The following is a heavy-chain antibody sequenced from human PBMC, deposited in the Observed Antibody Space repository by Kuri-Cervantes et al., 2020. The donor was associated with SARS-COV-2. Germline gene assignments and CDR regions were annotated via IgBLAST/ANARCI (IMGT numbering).Heavy chain of an antibody. CDR3: ARVGGSGSYYSYFDY. Sequence: SETLSLTCAVYGGSFSGYYWCWIRQPPGKGLEWIGEINHSGSTNYNPSLKSRFTVSGDTSKNQFSLKLSSVTAAETAVYYCARVGGSGSYYSYFDYWGQGTRVTVSS. J-gene: IGHJ4*02. CDR1: GGSFSGYY. V-gene: IGHV4-34*01. D-gene: IGHD3-10*01. CDR2: INHSGST.